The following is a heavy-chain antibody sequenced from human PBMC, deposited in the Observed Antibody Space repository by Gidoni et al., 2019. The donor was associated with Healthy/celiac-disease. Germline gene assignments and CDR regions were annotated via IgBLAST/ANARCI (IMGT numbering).Heavy chain of an antibody. Sequence: QVQLVQSGAEVKKPGSSVKVSCKASGGTFSSYAISWVRQAPGQGLEWMGGIIPIFGTANYAQKFQGRVTITADKSTSTAYMELSSLRSEDTAVYYCARLAVGYYDSSGYYSGAFDIWGQGTMVTVSS. CDR3: ARLAVGYYDSSGYYSGAFDI. J-gene: IGHJ3*02. CDR1: GGTFSSYA. D-gene: IGHD3-22*01. CDR2: IIPIFGTA. V-gene: IGHV1-69*06.